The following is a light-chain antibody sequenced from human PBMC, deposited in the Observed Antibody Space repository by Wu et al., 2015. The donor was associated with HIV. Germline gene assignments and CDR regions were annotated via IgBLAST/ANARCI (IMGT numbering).Light chain of an antibody. CDR1: QSVSSY. CDR2: GAS. Sequence: EIVMTQSPATLSVSPGEGATLSCRASQSVSSYLAWYQQKAGRAPRLLIYGASNRATGIPARFSGSGSGTEFTLTISSMQSEDFAVYYCQQYNNWPPFTFGQGTRLEIK. J-gene: IGKJ5*01. CDR3: QQYNNWPPFT. V-gene: IGKV3-15*01.